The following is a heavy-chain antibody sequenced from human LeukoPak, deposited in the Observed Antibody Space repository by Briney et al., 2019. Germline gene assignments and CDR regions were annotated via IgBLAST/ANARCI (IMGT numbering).Heavy chain of an antibody. Sequence: ASVKVSCKASGGTFSSYAISWVRQAPGQGLEWMGIINPSGGSTSYAQKFQGRVTMTRDTSTSTVYMELSSLRSEDTAVYYCARVAIVVVPAAMGGWFDPWGQGTLVTVSS. V-gene: IGHV1-46*01. D-gene: IGHD2-2*01. CDR1: GGTFSSYA. J-gene: IGHJ5*02. CDR2: INPSGGST. CDR3: ARVAIVVVPAAMGGWFDP.